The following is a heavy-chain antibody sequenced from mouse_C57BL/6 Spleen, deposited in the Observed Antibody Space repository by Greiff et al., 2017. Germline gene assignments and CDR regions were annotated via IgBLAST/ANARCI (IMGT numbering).Heavy chain of an antibody. D-gene: IGHD1-1*01. Sequence: VKVVESGPGLVAPSQSLSITCTVSGFSLTSYGVHWVRQPPGKGLEWLVVIWSDGSTTYNSALKSRLSISKDNSKSQVFLKMNSLQTDDTAMYYCARQPLGYGSSYWYFDVWGTGTTVTVSS. V-gene: IGHV2-6-1*01. J-gene: IGHJ1*03. CDR3: ARQPLGYGSSYWYFDV. CDR2: IWSDGST. CDR1: GFSLTSYG.